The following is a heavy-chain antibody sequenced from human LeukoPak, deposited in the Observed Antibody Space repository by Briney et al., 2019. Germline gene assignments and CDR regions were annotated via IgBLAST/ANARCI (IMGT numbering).Heavy chain of an antibody. CDR2: ISYDGSNK. CDR1: GFTFSSYS. Sequence: PGGSLRLSCAASGFTFSSYSMNWVRQAPGKGLEWVAVISYDGSNKYYADSVKGRFTISRDNSKNTLYLQMNSLRAEDTAVYYCAKDGGFIAAEGNFDYWGQGTLVTVSS. J-gene: IGHJ4*02. CDR3: AKDGGFIAAEGNFDY. V-gene: IGHV3-30*18. D-gene: IGHD6-25*01.